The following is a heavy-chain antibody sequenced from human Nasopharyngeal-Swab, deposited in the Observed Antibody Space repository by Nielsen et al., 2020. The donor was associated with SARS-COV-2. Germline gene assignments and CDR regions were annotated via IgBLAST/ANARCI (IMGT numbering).Heavy chain of an antibody. D-gene: IGHD3-22*01. Sequence: WVRQAPGQGLEWMGWISAYNGNTNYAQKLQVRVTMTTDTSTSTAYMELRSLRSDDTAVYYCAREPYYDSSGYYYSDAFDIWGQGTMVTVSS. CDR2: ISAYNGNT. V-gene: IGHV1-18*01. CDR3: AREPYYDSSGYYYSDAFDI. J-gene: IGHJ3*02.